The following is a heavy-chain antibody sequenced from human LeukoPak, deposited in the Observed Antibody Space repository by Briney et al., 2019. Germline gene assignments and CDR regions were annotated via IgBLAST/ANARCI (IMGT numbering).Heavy chain of an antibody. J-gene: IGHJ4*02. CDR2: IYYSGST. CDR1: GGSISSSSYY. V-gene: IGHV4-39*07. Sequence: SETLSLACTVSGGSISSSSYYWGWIRQPPGKGLEWIGSIYYSGSTYYNPSLKSRVTISVDTSKNRFSLKLSSVTAADTAVYYCARAAGITGTTTYGPIDYWGQGTLVTVSS. CDR3: ARAAGITGTTTYGPIDY. D-gene: IGHD1-7*01.